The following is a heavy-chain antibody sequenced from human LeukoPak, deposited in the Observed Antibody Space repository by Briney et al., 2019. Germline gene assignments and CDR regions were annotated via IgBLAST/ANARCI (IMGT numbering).Heavy chain of an antibody. J-gene: IGHJ4*02. CDR2: IYYSGST. CDR1: GGSLSSSSYY. Sequence: SETLSLTCTVSGGSLSSSSYYWGWIPQPPGKGLEWIGSIYYSGSTYYNPSLKSRVTISVDTSKNQFSLKLSSVTAADTAVYYCAKSPLIAAEGGWGQGTLVTVSS. CDR3: AKSPLIAAEGG. V-gene: IGHV4-39*01. D-gene: IGHD6-13*01.